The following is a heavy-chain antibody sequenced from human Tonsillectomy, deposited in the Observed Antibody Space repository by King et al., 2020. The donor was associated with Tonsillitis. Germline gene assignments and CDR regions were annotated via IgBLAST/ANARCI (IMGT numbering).Heavy chain of an antibody. CDR3: ARDGGSYYDFWSGYRPGYYFDY. D-gene: IGHD3-3*01. J-gene: IGHJ4*02. V-gene: IGHV4-4*07. CDR1: GGSISSYY. Sequence: QLQESGPGLVKPSATLSLTCTVSGGSISSYYWSWIRQPAGKGLEWIGRIYTSGSTNYNPSLQSRVTMSVDTSKNQFSLKLSSVTAADTAVYYCARDGGSYYDFWSGYRPGYYFDYWGQGTLVTVSS. CDR2: IYTSGST.